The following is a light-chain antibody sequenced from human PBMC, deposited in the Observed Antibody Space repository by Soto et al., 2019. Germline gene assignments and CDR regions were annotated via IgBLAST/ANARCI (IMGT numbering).Light chain of an antibody. CDR3: QQYGTSPT. J-gene: IGKJ1*01. CDR1: QSVSSSY. CDR2: GAS. Sequence: IVCTQRAGKRSLSPGEGAIPSCRASQSVSSSYLAWYQQKPGQAPRLLIYGASSRATGIPDRFSGSGSGTDFTLTISRLEPEDFAVYYCQQYGTSPTFGQGTKV. V-gene: IGKV3-20*01.